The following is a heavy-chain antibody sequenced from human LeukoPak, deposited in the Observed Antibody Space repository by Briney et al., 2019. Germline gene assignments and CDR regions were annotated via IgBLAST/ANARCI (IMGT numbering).Heavy chain of an antibody. CDR2: ISGSGGAT. J-gene: IGHJ4*02. D-gene: IGHD3-16*02. CDR1: GFTFSSYA. Sequence: PGGSLRLSCAASGFTFSSYAMSWVRQAPGKGLEWVSAISGSGGATYYADSVKGRFTISRDNSKNTLYLQMNSQRAEDTAVYYCARVTPSLRLGELSFLDYWGQGTLVTVSS. CDR3: ARVTPSLRLGELSFLDY. V-gene: IGHV3-23*01.